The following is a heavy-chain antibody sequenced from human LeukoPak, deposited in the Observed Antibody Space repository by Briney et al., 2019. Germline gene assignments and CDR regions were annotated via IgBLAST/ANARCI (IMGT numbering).Heavy chain of an antibody. Sequence: SETLSLTCAVSGYSISSGYYWGWIRQPPGKGLEWIGSIYHSGSTYYNPSLKSRVTISVDTSKNQFSLKLSSVTAADTAVYYCARGKRTFDYWGQGTLVTASS. CDR2: IYHSGST. CDR3: ARGKRTFDY. V-gene: IGHV4-38-2*01. J-gene: IGHJ4*02. CDR1: GYSISSGYY.